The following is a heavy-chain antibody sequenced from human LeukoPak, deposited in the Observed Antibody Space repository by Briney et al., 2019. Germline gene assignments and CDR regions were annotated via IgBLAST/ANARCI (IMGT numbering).Heavy chain of an antibody. J-gene: IGHJ4*02. CDR2: IKQDGSEK. D-gene: IGHD3-22*01. V-gene: IGHV3-7*03. CDR1: GFTFSSYW. Sequence: GGSLRLSCAASGFTFSSYWMSWVRQAPGKGLEWVANIKQDGSEKYYVDSVKGRFTISRDNAKNSLFLQMNSLRVEDTAVYYCARDSNYDTSGHYYWGQGTLVTVSS. CDR3: ARDSNYDTSGHYY.